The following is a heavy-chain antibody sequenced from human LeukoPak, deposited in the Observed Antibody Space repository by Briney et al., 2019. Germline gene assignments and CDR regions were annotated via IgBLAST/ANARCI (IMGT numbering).Heavy chain of an antibody. CDR3: ASIAVAGTIYFDY. CDR1: GYTFTGYY. J-gene: IGHJ4*02. V-gene: IGHV1-2*02. Sequence: ASVKVSCKASGYTFTGYYMHWVRQAPGQGLEWMGWINPNSGGTNYAQKFQGRVTMTRDTSISTAHMELSRLRSDDTAVYYCASIAVAGTIYFDYWGQGTLVTVSS. D-gene: IGHD6-19*01. CDR2: INPNSGGT.